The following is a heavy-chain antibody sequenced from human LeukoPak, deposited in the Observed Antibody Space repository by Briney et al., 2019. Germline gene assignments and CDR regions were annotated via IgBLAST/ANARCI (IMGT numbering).Heavy chain of an antibody. CDR2: LYSDGTT. Sequence: GGSLRLSCAASGFTVSSNYMTWVRQAPGKGLEWVSVLYSDGTTCYADAVKGRFSISRDNSKNTVYLQMNSLRAEDTAVYYCASLGVAAAVDYWGQGTLVTVSS. J-gene: IGHJ4*02. V-gene: IGHV3-53*01. CDR1: GFTVSSNY. D-gene: IGHD6-13*01. CDR3: ASLGVAAAVDY.